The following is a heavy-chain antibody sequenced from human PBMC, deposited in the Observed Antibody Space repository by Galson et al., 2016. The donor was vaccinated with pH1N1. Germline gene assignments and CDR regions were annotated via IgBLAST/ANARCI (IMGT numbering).Heavy chain of an antibody. D-gene: IGHD1-7*01. V-gene: IGHV1-2*02. CDR3: ARVKNQTTAFEI. CDR1: EYTFTDSY. Sequence: SVKVSCKASEYTFTDSYIHWVRQAPGQGLEWMGWINPSSGGTTFAQHFHDRVTITRDTSISTAYMELSRLRSDDTAMFYCARVKNQTTAFEIWGQGTMVTVSS. J-gene: IGHJ3*02. CDR2: INPSSGGT.